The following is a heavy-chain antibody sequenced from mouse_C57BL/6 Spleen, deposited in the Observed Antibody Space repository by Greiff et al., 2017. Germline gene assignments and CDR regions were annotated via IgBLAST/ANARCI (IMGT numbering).Heavy chain of an antibody. CDR1: GFTFSSYG. Sequence: EVQVVESGGDLVKPGGSLKLSCAASGFTFSSYGMSWVRQTPDKRLEWVATISSGGSYTYYPDSVKGRFTISRDNAKNTLYLQMSSLKSEDTAMYYCARGGTRDYYAMDYWGQGTSVTVSS. D-gene: IGHD3-3*01. V-gene: IGHV5-6*01. CDR2: ISSGGSYT. CDR3: ARGGTRDYYAMDY. J-gene: IGHJ4*01.